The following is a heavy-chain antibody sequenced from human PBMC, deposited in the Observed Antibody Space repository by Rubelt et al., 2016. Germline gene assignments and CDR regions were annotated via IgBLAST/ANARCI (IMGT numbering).Heavy chain of an antibody. CDR3: VSGRVEPAATDY. D-gene: IGHD2-2*01. V-gene: IGHV3-7*03. J-gene: IGHJ4*02. CDR1: GFSFSTSW. Sequence: EVQLVESGGGLVQPGGSLRLSCVASGFSFSTSWMSWVRRAPGRGLEWVANINQDGSEKYYVDSVKGRFTTSRDNAKNSLYLQMNSLRAEDTAIYFCVSGRVEPAATDYWGQGTLVTVSS. CDR2: INQDGSEK.